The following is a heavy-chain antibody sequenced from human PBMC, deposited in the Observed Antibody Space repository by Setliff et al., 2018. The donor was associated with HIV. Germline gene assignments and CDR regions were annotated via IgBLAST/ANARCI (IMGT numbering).Heavy chain of an antibody. J-gene: IGHJ4*02. CDR3: ARATRIIPLVVPGASDY. CDR1: GDSITGGSYY. V-gene: IGHV4-61*09. Sequence: PSETLSLTCKVSGDSITGGSYYWSWIRQPAGKSLEWIGHIYSSGTTDYNPSLKRRVSISLDRPRNQVSLKRTSVTAADRALYYCARATRIIPLVVPGASDYWGQGTRVTVS. CDR2: IYSSGTT. D-gene: IGHD2-8*02.